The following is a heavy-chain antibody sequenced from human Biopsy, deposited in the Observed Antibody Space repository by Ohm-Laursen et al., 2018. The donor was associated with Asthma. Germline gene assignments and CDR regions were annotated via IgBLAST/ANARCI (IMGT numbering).Heavy chain of an antibody. V-gene: IGHV3-23*01. CDR1: GFTVSRDH. CDR2: ISGSGGST. D-gene: IGHD4-17*01. Sequence: SLRLSCSASGFTVSRDHMFWVCQAPGKGLEWVSVISGSGGSTYYADSVKGRFTISRDNSKNTLYLQMNSLRAEDTAVYYCATFPYGDYLPLDYWGQGTLVTVSS. CDR3: ATFPYGDYLPLDY. J-gene: IGHJ4*02.